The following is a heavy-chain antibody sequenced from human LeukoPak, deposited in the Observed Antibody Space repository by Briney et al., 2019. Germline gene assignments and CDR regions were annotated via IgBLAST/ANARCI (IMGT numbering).Heavy chain of an antibody. J-gene: IGHJ4*02. CDR1: GFTFSSYA. D-gene: IGHD5-18*01. V-gene: IGHV3-23*01. CDR2: ISGSGGST. CDR3: ANGGRYSYGNFDY. Sequence: GGSLRLSCAASGFTFSSYAMSWVRQAPGKGLEWASAISGSGGSTYYADSGKGRFTISRDNSKNTLYLQMNSLRAEDTAVYYCANGGRYSYGNFDYWGQGTLVTVSS.